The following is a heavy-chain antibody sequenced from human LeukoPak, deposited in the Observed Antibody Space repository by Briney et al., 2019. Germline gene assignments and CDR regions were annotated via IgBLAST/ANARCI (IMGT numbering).Heavy chain of an antibody. Sequence: GESLRLSCAASGFTFSGHWMHWVRRTPGKGLMWVSHMNSDGGSTTYADSVKGRFTISRDNAKNTLYLQMNSLRADDTALYYCARDVLGQGVDYWGHGTLVTVSS. CDR3: ARDVLGQGVDY. CDR2: MNSDGGST. CDR1: GFTFSGHW. V-gene: IGHV3-74*01. J-gene: IGHJ4*01. D-gene: IGHD2-8*01.